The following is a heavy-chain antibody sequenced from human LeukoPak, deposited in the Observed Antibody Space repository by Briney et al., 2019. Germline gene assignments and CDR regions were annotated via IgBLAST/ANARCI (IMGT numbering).Heavy chain of an antibody. Sequence: ASVKVSCKASGYTFTSYGISWVRQAPGQGLEWMGWINPNSGGTNYAQKFQGRVTMTRDTSISTAYMELSRLRSDDTAVYYCARGWGWGPIKAHAFDIWGQGTMVTVSS. D-gene: IGHD3-16*01. CDR2: INPNSGGT. V-gene: IGHV1-2*02. J-gene: IGHJ3*02. CDR1: GYTFTSYG. CDR3: ARGWGWGPIKAHAFDI.